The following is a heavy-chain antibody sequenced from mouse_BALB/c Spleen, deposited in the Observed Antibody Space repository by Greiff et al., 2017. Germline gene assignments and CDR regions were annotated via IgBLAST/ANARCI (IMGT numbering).Heavy chain of an antibody. J-gene: IGHJ3*01. Sequence: EVKLMESGGGLVKPGGSLKLSCAASGFTFSDYYMYWVRQTPEKRLEWVATISDGGSYTYYPDSVKGRFTISRDNAKNNLYLQMSSLKSEDTAMYYCARAELGRGAWFAYWGQGTLVTVSA. CDR1: GFTFSDYY. CDR2: ISDGGSYT. D-gene: IGHD4-1*01. V-gene: IGHV5-4*02. CDR3: ARAELGRGAWFAY.